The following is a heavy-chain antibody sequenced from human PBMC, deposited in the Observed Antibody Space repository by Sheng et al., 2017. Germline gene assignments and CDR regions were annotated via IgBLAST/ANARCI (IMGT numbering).Heavy chain of an antibody. CDR2: ISSSSSTI. CDR3: ARDGEGYGDSGAFDI. D-gene: IGHD4-17*01. V-gene: IGHV3-48*01. J-gene: IGHJ3*02. CDR1: GFTFSSYS. Sequence: EVQLVESGGGLVQPGGSLRLSCAASGFTFSSYSMNWVRQAPGKGLEWVSYISSSSSTIYYADSVKGRFTISRDNAKNSLYLQMNSLRAEDTAVYYCARDGEGYGDSGAFDIWGQGTMVTVSS.